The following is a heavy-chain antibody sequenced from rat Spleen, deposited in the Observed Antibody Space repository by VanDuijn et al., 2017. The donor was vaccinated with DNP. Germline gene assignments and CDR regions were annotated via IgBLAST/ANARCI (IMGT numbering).Heavy chain of an antibody. V-gene: IGHV5-22*01. D-gene: IGHD4-3*01. CDR3: VRWNSGHFDY. CDR2: IGSPAYAP. CDR1: GFSFSYYY. J-gene: IGHJ2*01. Sequence: EVQLVESGGGLVQPGRSLKLSCAASGFSFSYYYMAWVRQGPTKGLEWVAYIGSPAYAPYYTDSVKGRFTISRDNAKSTLYLQMNSLRSEDMATYYCVRWNSGHFDYWGQGVMVTVSS.